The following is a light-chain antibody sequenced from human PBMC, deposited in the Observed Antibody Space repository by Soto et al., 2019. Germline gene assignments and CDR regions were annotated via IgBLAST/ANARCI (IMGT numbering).Light chain of an antibody. V-gene: IGKV3-20*01. CDR2: GAS. CDR3: QQPGTSPIP. J-gene: IGKJ5*01. CDR1: QSVGRN. Sequence: EIVWTQSKATLSLSHGERATLSCRASQSVGRNLAWHQQKPGQTPRLLVYGASSRATGIPDRFSGSGSGTDFTLTISRLEPEDFAVYYCQQPGTSPIPFCHGALLAIK.